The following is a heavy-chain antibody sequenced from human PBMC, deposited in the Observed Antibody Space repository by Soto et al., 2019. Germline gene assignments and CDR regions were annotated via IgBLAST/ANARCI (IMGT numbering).Heavy chain of an antibody. CDR2: IYWDDDT. V-gene: IGHV2-5*02. CDR1: GFSLNTRGVA. D-gene: IGHD3-9*01. Sequence: QITLKESGPTLVKPTQTLTLTCTFTGFSLNTRGVAVAWIRQPPGKALEWLGLIYWDDDTRYSPSLKTRLIIARDTSENQVVLTLPDLDPVDTATYFCAHTFGIFTGYNINFDYWGQGALVTVSS. CDR3: AHTFGIFTGYNINFDY. J-gene: IGHJ4*02.